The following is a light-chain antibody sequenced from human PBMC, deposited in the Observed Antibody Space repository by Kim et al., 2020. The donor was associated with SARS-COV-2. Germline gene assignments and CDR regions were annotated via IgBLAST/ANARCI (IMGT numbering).Light chain of an antibody. CDR1: SGHSSYA. CDR3: QTWGTGIQGV. Sequence: QLVLTQSPSASASLGASVKLTCTLSSGHSSYAIAWHQQQPEKGPRYLMKLNSDGRHSKGDGIPDRFSGSSSGAERYLTISSLQSEDEADYYCQTWGTGIQGVFGGGTQLTVL. V-gene: IGLV4-69*01. J-gene: IGLJ3*02. CDR2: LNSDGRH.